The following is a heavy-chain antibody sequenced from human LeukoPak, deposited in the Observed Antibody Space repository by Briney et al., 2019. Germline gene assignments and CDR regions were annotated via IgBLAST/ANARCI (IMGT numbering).Heavy chain of an antibody. V-gene: IGHV1-2*02. CDR2: INPNSGGT. Sequence: GASVKVSCKASGYTFTGYYMHWVRQAPGQGLEWMGWINPNSGGTNYAQKFQGRVTMTRNTSISTAYMELSSLRSEDTAVYYCARSTMIVATGDAFDIWGQGTMVTVSS. J-gene: IGHJ3*02. CDR1: GYTFTGYY. D-gene: IGHD3-22*01. CDR3: ARSTMIVATGDAFDI.